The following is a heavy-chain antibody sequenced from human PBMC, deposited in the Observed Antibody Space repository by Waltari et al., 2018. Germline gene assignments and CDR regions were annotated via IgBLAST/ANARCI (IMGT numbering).Heavy chain of an antibody. J-gene: IGHJ6*03. CDR2: SYTTGNT. D-gene: IGHD5-12*01. CDR3: ARERVAKYFYYLDV. CDR1: GGSISSYY. V-gene: IGHV4-4*07. Sequence: QVQLQESGPGLVKPSETLSLTCTVSGGSISSYYWSWIRQPGGKGLEWIGRSYTTGNTKYNPSLKSRVSMSIDTSKNHFSLKLNSVTAADTAVYYCARERVAKYFYYLDVWGKGTTVIISS.